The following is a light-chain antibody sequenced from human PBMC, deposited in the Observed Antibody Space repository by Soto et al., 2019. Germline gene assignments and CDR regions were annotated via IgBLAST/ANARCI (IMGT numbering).Light chain of an antibody. J-gene: IGKJ2*01. V-gene: IGKV3-20*01. CDR2: GAS. CDR3: QQYGSSLYT. CDR1: QSVSSSY. Sequence: EIGLTQSPGTLSLSPGERATLSCRASQSVSSSYLAWYQQKPGQAPRPLIYGASSRATGIPDRFSGSGSGTDLTLTISRLEPEDFAVYYCQQYGSSLYTFGQGTTLEIK.